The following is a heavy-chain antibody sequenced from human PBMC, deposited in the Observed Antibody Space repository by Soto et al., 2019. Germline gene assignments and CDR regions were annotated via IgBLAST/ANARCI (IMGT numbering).Heavy chain of an antibody. V-gene: IGHV4-39*01. CDR1: GGSVTNSSYY. CDR2: VYYRGRS. CDR3: VSQRTTVPTQAYFDY. D-gene: IGHD4-17*01. J-gene: IGHJ4*02. Sequence: ASETLSLTCTVSGGSVTNSSYYWGWIRQSPGKGLELIGSVYYRGRSYSKSSVKSRVTISVDTSKNRFSLSLNSVTASDTAVYLCVSQRTTVPTQAYFDYWGPGALVTVS.